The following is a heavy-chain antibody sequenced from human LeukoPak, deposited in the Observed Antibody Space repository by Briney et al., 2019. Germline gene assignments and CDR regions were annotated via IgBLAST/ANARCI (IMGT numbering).Heavy chain of an antibody. D-gene: IGHD7-27*01. Sequence: GGSLSISCAASGFTFSRYEMNWLRQPPGKRLESLSYISTSGSTIYYADSVKGRFTISRDNAKNSLYLQMNSLRAEDTAVYYCARVGSTGDISWFDPWGQGTLVTVSS. J-gene: IGHJ5*02. CDR3: ARVGSTGDISWFDP. V-gene: IGHV3-48*03. CDR1: GFTFSRYE. CDR2: ISTSGSTI.